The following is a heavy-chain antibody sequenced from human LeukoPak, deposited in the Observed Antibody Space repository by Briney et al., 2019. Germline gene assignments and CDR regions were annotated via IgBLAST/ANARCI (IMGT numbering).Heavy chain of an antibody. D-gene: IGHD4-23*01. CDR2: INPNSGGT. J-gene: IGHJ2*01. V-gene: IGHV1-2*02. CDR3: ARHPGKVTNDWYFDL. Sequence: ASVKVSCKASGYTFTGYYMHWVRQAPGQGLEWMGWINPNSGGTNYAQKFQGRVTMARDTSITTAYMELSRLSSDDTAVYYCARHPGKVTNDWYFDLWGRGTLVTVSS. CDR1: GYTFTGYY.